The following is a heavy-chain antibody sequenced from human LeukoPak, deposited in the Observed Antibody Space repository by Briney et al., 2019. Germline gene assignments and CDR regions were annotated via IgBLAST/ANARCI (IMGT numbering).Heavy chain of an antibody. CDR1: GFTFSSYG. Sequence: GGSLRLSCAASGFTFSSYGRHWVRQAPGKGLEWVAVIWYDGSNKYYADSVKGRFTISRDNSKNTLYLQMNSLRAEDTAVYYCAREPYRRAPNYYYYGMDVWGQGTTVTVSS. CDR2: IWYDGSNK. CDR3: AREPYRRAPNYYYYGMDV. J-gene: IGHJ6*02. V-gene: IGHV3-33*01. D-gene: IGHD1-14*01.